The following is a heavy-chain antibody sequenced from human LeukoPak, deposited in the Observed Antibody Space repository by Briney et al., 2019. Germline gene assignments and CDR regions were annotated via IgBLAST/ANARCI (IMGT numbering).Heavy chain of an antibody. V-gene: IGHV3-30*04. D-gene: IGHD6-13*01. CDR3: ARSIAAADFYYYYYGMDV. Sequence: GGSLRLSCAASGFTFSGYAMHWVRQAPGKGLEWVAVISYDGSSKYYADSVKGRFTISRDNSKNTLYLQMNSLRAEDTAVYYCARSIAAADFYYYYYGMDVWGQGTTVTVSS. J-gene: IGHJ6*02. CDR1: GFTFSGYA. CDR2: ISYDGSSK.